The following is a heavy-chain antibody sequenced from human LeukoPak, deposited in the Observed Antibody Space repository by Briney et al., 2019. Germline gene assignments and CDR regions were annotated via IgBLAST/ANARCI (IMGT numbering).Heavy chain of an antibody. CDR3: ATIFGVCIGGIRFDP. D-gene: IGHD3-3*01. CDR1: GFTFSSYA. J-gene: IGHJ5*02. Sequence: PGGSLRLSCAASGFTFSSYAMSWVGQAPGRGLEWVSAISGSGGSTYYADSVKGRFTISRDNSKNTLYLQKNSLRAEDTAVYYCATIFGVCIGGIRFDPWGQGTLVAVSS. V-gene: IGHV3-23*01. CDR2: ISGSGGST.